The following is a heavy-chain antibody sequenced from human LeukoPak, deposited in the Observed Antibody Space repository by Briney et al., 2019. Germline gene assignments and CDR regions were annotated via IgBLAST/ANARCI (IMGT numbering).Heavy chain of an antibody. CDR2: IYTSGST. D-gene: IGHD6-6*01. CDR3: AREGGYSSSGLAY. J-gene: IGHJ4*02. CDR1: GGSISSGSYY. Sequence: SETLSLTCTVSGGSISSGSYYWSWIRQPAGKGLEWIGRIYTSGSTNYNPSLKSRVTISVDTSKNQFSLKLSSVTAADTAVYYCAREGGYSSSGLAYWGQGTLVTVSS. V-gene: IGHV4-61*02.